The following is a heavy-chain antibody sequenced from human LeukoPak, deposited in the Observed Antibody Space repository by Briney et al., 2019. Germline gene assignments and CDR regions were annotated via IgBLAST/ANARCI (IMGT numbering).Heavy chain of an antibody. CDR2: INHSGST. CDR3: ASPYCSSTSCPIGAFGI. D-gene: IGHD2-2*01. CDR1: GGSFSGYY. Sequence: SETLSLTCAVYGGSFSGYYWSWIRQPPGKGLEWIGEINHSGSTNYNPSLKSRVTISVDTSKNQFSLKLSSVTAADTAVYYCASPYCSSTSCPIGAFGIWGQGTMVTVSS. V-gene: IGHV4-34*01. J-gene: IGHJ3*02.